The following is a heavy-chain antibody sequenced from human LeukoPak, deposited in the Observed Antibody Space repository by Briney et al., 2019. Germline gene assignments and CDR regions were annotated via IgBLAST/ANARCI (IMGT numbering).Heavy chain of an antibody. V-gene: IGHV1-18*01. CDR2: ISAYNGNR. Sequence: ASVKVSCKASGYTFTTYGISWVRQAPGQGLEWMGWISAYNGNRNYAQKFHDRVTITTDTSTSTAYMELRSLRSDDTAVYFCARDRRSSWYLDQWGQGTLVTVSS. CDR1: GYTFTTYG. CDR3: ARDRRSSWYLDQ. D-gene: IGHD6-13*01. J-gene: IGHJ4*02.